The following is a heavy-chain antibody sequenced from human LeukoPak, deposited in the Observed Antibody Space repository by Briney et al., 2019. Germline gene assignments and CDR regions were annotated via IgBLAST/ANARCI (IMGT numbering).Heavy chain of an antibody. CDR2: INHSGST. D-gene: IGHD3-3*01. CDR1: GGSFSGYY. Sequence: PSETLSFTCAVYGGSFSGYYWSWIRQPPGKGLEWIGEINHSGSTNYNPSLKGRVTISVDTSKNQFSLKLSSVTAADTAVYYCARDRFLEWLGFDYWGQGTLVTVSS. V-gene: IGHV4-34*01. CDR3: ARDRFLEWLGFDY. J-gene: IGHJ4*02.